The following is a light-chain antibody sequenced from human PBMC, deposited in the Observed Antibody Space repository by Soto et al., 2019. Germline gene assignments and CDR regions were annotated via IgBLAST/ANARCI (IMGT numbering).Light chain of an antibody. CDR3: SSYAGSNNLV. J-gene: IGLJ2*01. CDR2: EVS. Sequence: QSALTQPPSASGSPGQSVTISCTGTSSDVGGYNYVSWYQQYPGKAPKVMIYEVSKRPSGVPDRFSGSKSGNTAYLTVSGLQAEDEADYYCSSYAGSNNLVFGGGTKVTVL. V-gene: IGLV2-8*01. CDR1: SSDVGGYNY.